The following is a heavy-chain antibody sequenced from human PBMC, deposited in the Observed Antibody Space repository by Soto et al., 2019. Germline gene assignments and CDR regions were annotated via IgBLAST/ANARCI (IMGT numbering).Heavy chain of an antibody. J-gene: IGHJ6*02. V-gene: IGHV4-59*01. CDR3: ARDQVSPGRVEYYYGMDV. CDR1: GGSISSYY. CDR2: IYYSGST. Sequence: SETLSLTCTVSGGSISSYYWSWVRQPPGKGLEWIGYIYYSGSTNYNPSLKSRVTISVDTSKNQFSLKLSSVTAADTAVYYCARDQVSPGRVEYYYGMDVWGQGTTVTVSS. D-gene: IGHD1-20*01.